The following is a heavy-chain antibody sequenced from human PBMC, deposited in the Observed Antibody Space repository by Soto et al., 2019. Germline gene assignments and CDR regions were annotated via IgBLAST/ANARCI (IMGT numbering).Heavy chain of an antibody. D-gene: IGHD3-10*01. CDR2: INHSGST. CDR3: ARFARSSPSAYYGSGRGNFDY. J-gene: IGHJ4*02. Sequence: NPSETLSLPCAVYGGSFSGYYWSWIRQPPGKGPEWLGEINHSGSTNYTPSLKSRGTISVDTSKNQFSLKLSSVTAADTAVYYCARFARSSPSAYYGSGRGNFDYWGQGTLGTVSS. V-gene: IGHV4-34*01. CDR1: GGSFSGYY.